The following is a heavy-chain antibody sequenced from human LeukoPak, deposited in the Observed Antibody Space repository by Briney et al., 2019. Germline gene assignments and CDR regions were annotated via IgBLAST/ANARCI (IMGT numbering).Heavy chain of an antibody. CDR3: ARTPRAGMVGY. D-gene: IGHD2-15*01. V-gene: IGHV3-72*01. Sequence: PGGSLRLSCAASGFTFSDHYMDWVRQAPGKGLEWVGRIRNKPNGYTTEYAASVKGRFTISRDDSRDSLYLQVNSLKTEDTAVYYCARTPRAGMVGYWGQGTLVTVSS. CDR2: IRNKPNGYTT. CDR1: GFTFSDHY. J-gene: IGHJ4*02.